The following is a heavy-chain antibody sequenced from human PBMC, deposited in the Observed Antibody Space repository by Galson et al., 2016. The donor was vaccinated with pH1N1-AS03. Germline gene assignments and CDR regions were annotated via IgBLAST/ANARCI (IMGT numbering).Heavy chain of an antibody. J-gene: IGHJ4*02. V-gene: IGHV2-5*02. CDR1: GFSLDSTSVG. CDR2: IYWDDQK. Sequence: PALVKPTQTLTLTCSFSGFSLDSTSVGVGWVRQPPGEPRDWLGLIYWDDQKWYRPSLQNRITITKDTSKNQVVLTLTDLKTADTGTYYCAHGSGWLLDYWGQGILVTVSS. D-gene: IGHD6-19*01. CDR3: AHGSGWLLDY.